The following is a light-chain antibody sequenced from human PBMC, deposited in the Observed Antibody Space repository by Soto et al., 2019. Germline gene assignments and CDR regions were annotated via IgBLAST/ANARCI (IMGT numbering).Light chain of an antibody. Sequence: DIQMTQSPSSLSASVGDRVTITCRASQGISNYLACYQQKPGKVPKLLIYAASTLQSGVPSRFSASGSGTYFTLTISSLQPEDVATYYCQKYNSVPFTFAPGTKVEI. CDR3: QKYNSVPFT. V-gene: IGKV1-27*01. J-gene: IGKJ3*01. CDR2: AAS. CDR1: QGISNY.